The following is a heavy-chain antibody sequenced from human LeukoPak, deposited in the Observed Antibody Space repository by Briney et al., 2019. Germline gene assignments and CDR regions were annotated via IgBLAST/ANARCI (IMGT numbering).Heavy chain of an antibody. CDR1: GFTFSSYS. J-gene: IGHJ3*02. Sequence: GGSLRLSCAASGFTFSSYSMNWVRQAPGKGLEWVSYISSSSSTIYYADSVKGRFTISRDNAKNSLYLQMNSLRAEDTAVYYCARDWAEYYDFWSGYSSTNDAFDIWGQGTMVTVSS. CDR2: ISSSSSTI. D-gene: IGHD3-3*01. CDR3: ARDWAEYYDFWSGYSSTNDAFDI. V-gene: IGHV3-48*01.